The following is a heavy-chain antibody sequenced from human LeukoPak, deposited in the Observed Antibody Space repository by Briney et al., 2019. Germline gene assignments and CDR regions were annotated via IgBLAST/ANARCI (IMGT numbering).Heavy chain of an antibody. D-gene: IGHD5-24*01. Sequence: SETLSLTCAVSGGSISSTNWWNWVRQPPGKGLEWIGYIYYSGSTNYNPSLKSRVTISVDTSKNQFSLKLSSVTAADTAVYYCASRRDGYNRNAFDIWGQGTMVTVSS. V-gene: IGHV4-4*02. J-gene: IGHJ3*02. CDR3: ASRRDGYNRNAFDI. CDR1: GGSISSTNW. CDR2: IYYSGST.